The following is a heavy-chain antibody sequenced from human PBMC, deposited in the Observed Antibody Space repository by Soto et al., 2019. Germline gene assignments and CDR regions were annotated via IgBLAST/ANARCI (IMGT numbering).Heavy chain of an antibody. D-gene: IGHD2-8*01. CDR3: GSLTNVRQGES. V-gene: IGHV4-39*01. J-gene: IGHJ4*02. Sequence: SETLSLTCTVSGNSISNKNYHWGWTRQPPGKGLEWIGTVYSNGHTYHNPSLKSRLAMAVDTPKNQFSLSLISVPAADTAVTYCGSLTNVRQGESWGQGTLVTASS. CDR1: GNSISNKNYH. CDR2: VYSNGHT.